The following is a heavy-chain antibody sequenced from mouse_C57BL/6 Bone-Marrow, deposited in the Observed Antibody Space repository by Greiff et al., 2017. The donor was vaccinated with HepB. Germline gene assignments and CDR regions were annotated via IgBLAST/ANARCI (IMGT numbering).Heavy chain of an antibody. D-gene: IGHD2-4*01. Sequence: VQLQQSGPGLVKPSQSLSLTCSVTGYSITSGYYWNWIRQFPGNKLEWMGYISYDGSNNYNPSLKNRISITRDTSKNQFFLKLNSVTTEDTATYYCANDYKAYWGQGTLVTVSA. V-gene: IGHV3-6*01. J-gene: IGHJ3*01. CDR1: GYSITSGYY. CDR2: ISYDGSN. CDR3: ANDYKAY.